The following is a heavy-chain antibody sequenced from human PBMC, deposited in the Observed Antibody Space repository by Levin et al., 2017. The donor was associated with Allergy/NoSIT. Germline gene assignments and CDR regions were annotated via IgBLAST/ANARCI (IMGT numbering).Heavy chain of an antibody. J-gene: IGHJ6*03. Sequence: PSETLSLTCTVSGGSISSYYWSWIRQSPGKGLEWIGYIYYSGSTNYNPSLKSRVTISVDTSKNQFSLKLSSVTAADTAVYYCARYIVVANYYYYYMDVWGKGTTVTVSS. CDR2: IYYSGST. CDR1: GGSISSYY. D-gene: IGHD3-22*01. V-gene: IGHV4-59*01. CDR3: ARYIVVANYYYYYMDV.